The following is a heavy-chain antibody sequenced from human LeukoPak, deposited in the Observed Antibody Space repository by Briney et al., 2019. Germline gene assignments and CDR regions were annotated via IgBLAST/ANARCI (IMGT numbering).Heavy chain of an antibody. J-gene: IGHJ3*02. Sequence: GRSLRLSCAASGFTFSSYGMHWVRQAPGKGLEWVAVISYDGSNKYYADSVKGRFTISRDNSKNTLYLQMNSLRAEDTAVYYCWAAAIYDAFDIWGQGTMVTVSS. CDR3: WAAAIYDAFDI. CDR2: ISYDGSNK. CDR1: GFTFSSYG. V-gene: IGHV3-30*03. D-gene: IGHD2-2*01.